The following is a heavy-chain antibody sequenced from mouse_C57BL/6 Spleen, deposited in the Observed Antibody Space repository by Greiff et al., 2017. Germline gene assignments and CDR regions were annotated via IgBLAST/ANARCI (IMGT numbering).Heavy chain of an antibody. J-gene: IGHJ2*01. D-gene: IGHD1-1*01. CDR2: IYPGDGDT. Sequence: VQLQQSGPELVKPGASVKISCKASGYAFSSSWMNWVKQRPGKGLEWIGRIYPGDGDTNYNGKFKGKATLTADKSSSAAYMQLSSLTSEDSAVYFCASPSYYYGSSYIDYGGQGTTLTVSS. V-gene: IGHV1-82*01. CDR3: ASPSYYYGSSYIDY. CDR1: GYAFSSSW.